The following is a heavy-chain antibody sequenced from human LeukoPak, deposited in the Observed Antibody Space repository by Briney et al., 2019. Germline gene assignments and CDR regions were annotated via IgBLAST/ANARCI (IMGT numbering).Heavy chain of an antibody. V-gene: IGHV3-48*03. CDR1: GFTFSSFE. J-gene: IGHJ6*04. Sequence: GGSLRLSCAASGFTFSSFEMNWVRQAPGKGLEWVSYISSSGSTIYYADSVKGRFTISRDNAKNSLYLQMNSLRAEDTAVYYCAELGITMIGGVWGKGTTVTISS. CDR2: ISSSGSTI. CDR3: AELGITMIGGV. D-gene: IGHD3-10*02.